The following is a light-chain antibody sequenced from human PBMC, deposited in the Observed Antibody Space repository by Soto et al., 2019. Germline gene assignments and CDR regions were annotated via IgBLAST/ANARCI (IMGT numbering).Light chain of an antibody. CDR2: DAS. J-gene: IGKJ5*01. Sequence: GDRVTITCRTSQSISNWLAWYQQKPGKAPRLLIYDASNLETGVPSRFSGSGSGTDFTVTISSLQPEDIATYYCQQYDSFPITFGQGTRREIK. CDR1: QSISNW. V-gene: IGKV1-33*01. CDR3: QQYDSFPIT.